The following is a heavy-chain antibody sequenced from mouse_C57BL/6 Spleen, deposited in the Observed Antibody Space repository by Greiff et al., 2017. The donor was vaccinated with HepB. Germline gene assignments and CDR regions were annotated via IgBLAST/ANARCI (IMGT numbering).Heavy chain of an antibody. CDR1: GYTFTSYW. CDR3: ARGRGNPYAMDY. V-gene: IGHV1-61*01. Sequence: QVQLQQPGAELVRPGSSVKLSCKASGYTFTSYWMDWVKQRPGQGLEWIGNIYPSDSETHYNQKFKDKATLTVDKSSSTAYMQLSSLTSEDSAVYYCARGRGNPYAMDYWGQGTSVTVSS. J-gene: IGHJ4*01. D-gene: IGHD2-1*01. CDR2: IYPSDSET.